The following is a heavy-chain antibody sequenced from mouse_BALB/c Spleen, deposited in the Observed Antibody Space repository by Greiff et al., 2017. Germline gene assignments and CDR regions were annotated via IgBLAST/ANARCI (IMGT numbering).Heavy chain of an antibody. CDR1: GYSITSDYA. V-gene: IGHV3-2*02. D-gene: IGHD1-1*01. CDR2: ISYSGST. Sequence: EVQLVESGPGLVKPSQSLSLTCTVTGYSITSDYAWNWIRQFPGNKLEWMGYISYSGSTSYNPSLKSRISITRDTSKNQFFLQLNSVTTEDTATYYCARNYGSSYVVYYAMDYWGQGTSVTVSS. J-gene: IGHJ4*01. CDR3: ARNYGSSYVVYYAMDY.